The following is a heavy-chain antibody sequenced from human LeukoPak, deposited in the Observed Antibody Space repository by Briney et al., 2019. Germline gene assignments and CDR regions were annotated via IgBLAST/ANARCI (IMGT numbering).Heavy chain of an antibody. V-gene: IGHV3-30*18. Sequence: GRSPRLSCAASGFTFSTYGMQWVRQAPGKGLEWVAVIAFDGSIEHYADSVKGRFTVSRDNSKNTLYLQMNSLRAEDTAVYYCAEEIAVYRSSWYFQHWARAPWSPSPQ. CDR2: IAFDGSIE. J-gene: IGHJ1*01. D-gene: IGHD6-13*01. CDR3: AEEIAVYRSSWYFQH. CDR1: GFTFSTYG.